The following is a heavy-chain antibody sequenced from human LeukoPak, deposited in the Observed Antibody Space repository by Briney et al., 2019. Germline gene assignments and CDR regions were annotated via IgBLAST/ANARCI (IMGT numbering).Heavy chain of an antibody. D-gene: IGHD6-25*01. V-gene: IGHV3-23*01. CDR1: GLIFTSYA. Sequence: GGSLRLSCAASGLIFTSYAMSWVRQAPGKGLEWVSVISASGGSSYYANSVKGRFTISRDNSKNTLYLQMDSLRAEDTAVYYCAKSRGDHLFDYWGQGTLVTVSS. CDR3: AKSRGDHLFDY. J-gene: IGHJ4*02. CDR2: ISASGGSS.